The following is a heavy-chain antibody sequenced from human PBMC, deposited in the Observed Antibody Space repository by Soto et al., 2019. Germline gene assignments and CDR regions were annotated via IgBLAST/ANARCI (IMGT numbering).Heavy chain of an antibody. Sequence: EVQLVESGGGLVQPGGSLRLSCAASGFTFSSYSMNWVRQAPGKGLEWVSYISSSSSTIYYADSVKGRFTISRDNAKNSLYLQMNSLRAEDTAVYYCARDLEMDYGDYEPFDYWGQGTLVTVSS. CDR2: ISSSSSTI. J-gene: IGHJ4*02. D-gene: IGHD4-17*01. CDR3: ARDLEMDYGDYEPFDY. V-gene: IGHV3-48*01. CDR1: GFTFSSYS.